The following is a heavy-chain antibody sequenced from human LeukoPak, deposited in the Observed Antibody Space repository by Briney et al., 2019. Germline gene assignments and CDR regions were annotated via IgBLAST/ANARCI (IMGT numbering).Heavy chain of an antibody. D-gene: IGHD3-9*01. CDR3: ARQGDISTPGFDY. Sequence: SETLSLTCTVSGGSISSGSYYWSWIRQPAGKGLEWIGRIYTSGSTNYNPSLKSRVTISVDTSKNQFSLKLSSVTAADTAVYYCARQGDISTPGFDYWGQGTLVTVSS. CDR1: GGSISSGSYY. J-gene: IGHJ4*02. V-gene: IGHV4-61*02. CDR2: IYTSGST.